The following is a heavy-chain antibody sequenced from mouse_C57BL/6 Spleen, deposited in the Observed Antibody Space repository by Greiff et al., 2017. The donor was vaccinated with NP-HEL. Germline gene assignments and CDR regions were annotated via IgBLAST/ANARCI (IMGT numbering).Heavy chain of an antibody. CDR2: IWSGGST. Sequence: QVQLKESGPGLVQPSQSLSITCTVSGFSFTSYGVHWVRQSPGKGLEWLGVIWSGGSTDYTAAFISRLSISKDNSKSQVFFKMTSLQADDTAIYYCARMGIYYGYDGGFAYWGQGTLVTVSA. CDR1: GFSFTSYG. V-gene: IGHV2-2*01. D-gene: IGHD2-2*01. CDR3: ARMGIYYGYDGGFAY. J-gene: IGHJ3*01.